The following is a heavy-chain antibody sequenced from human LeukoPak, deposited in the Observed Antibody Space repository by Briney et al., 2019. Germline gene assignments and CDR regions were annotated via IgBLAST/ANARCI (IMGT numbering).Heavy chain of an antibody. CDR1: GGSISSYY. V-gene: IGHV4-4*07. CDR3: RREYSSGKNYYGMDV. CDR2: IYTSGST. Sequence: PSETLSLTCTASGGSISSYYWSWIRQPAGKGLEWIGRIYTSGSTNYNPSLKSRVTMSVDTSKNQFSLKLSSVTAADTAVYYCRREYSSGKNYYGMDVWGQGTTVTVSS. J-gene: IGHJ6*02. D-gene: IGHD6-19*01.